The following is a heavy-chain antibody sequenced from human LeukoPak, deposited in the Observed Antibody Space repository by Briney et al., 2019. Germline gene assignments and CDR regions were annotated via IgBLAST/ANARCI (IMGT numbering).Heavy chain of an antibody. CDR2: INPNSGGT. CDR1: GYTFTGYY. V-gene: IGHV1-2*02. Sequence: ASVKVSCKASGYTFTGYYMHWVRQAPGQGLEWMGWINPNSGGTNYAQKFQGRVTMTRDTSISTPYMELSRLRSDDTAVYYCARGVGYCSSTSCYSLRAFDYWGQGTLVTVSS. D-gene: IGHD2-2*01. CDR3: ARGVGYCSSTSCYSLRAFDY. J-gene: IGHJ4*02.